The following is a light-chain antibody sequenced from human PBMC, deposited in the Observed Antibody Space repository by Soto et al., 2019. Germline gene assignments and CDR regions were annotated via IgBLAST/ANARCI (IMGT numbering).Light chain of an antibody. CDR1: SSDVGGHNF. J-gene: IGLJ2*01. CDR2: EVS. CDR3: NSYAGSNTMV. Sequence: QSALTQPPSASGSPGQSATISCTGSSSDVGGHNFVSWYQQHPGKAPKLIIYEVSKRPAGVPDRFSGSKSGNTASLTVSGLQAEDEADYHCNSYAGSNTMVFGGGTKVTVL. V-gene: IGLV2-8*01.